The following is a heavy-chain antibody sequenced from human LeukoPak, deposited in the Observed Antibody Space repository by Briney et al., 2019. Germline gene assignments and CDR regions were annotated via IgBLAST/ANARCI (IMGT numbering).Heavy chain of an antibody. D-gene: IGHD2-15*01. CDR1: GFTFSSYA. CDR2: ISYDGSKK. V-gene: IGHV3-30*03. CDR3: ARVRGSGTTTYYYYYYMDV. J-gene: IGHJ6*03. Sequence: GGSLRLSCAASGFTFSSYAMSWVRQAPGKGLEWVAVISYDGSKKYYADSVKSRFTISRDNSKNTLYLQMNSLRAEDTAVYYCARVRGSGTTTYYYYYYMDVWGKGTTVTVSS.